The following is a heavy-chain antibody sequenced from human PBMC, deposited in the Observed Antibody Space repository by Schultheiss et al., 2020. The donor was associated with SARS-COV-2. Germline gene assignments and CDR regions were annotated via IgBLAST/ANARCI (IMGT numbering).Heavy chain of an antibody. CDR2: ISAYNGNT. D-gene: IGHD3-16*01. Sequence: ASVKVSCKASGGTFSSYAISWVRQAPGQGLEWMGWISAYNGNTNYAQKLQGRVTMTTDTSTSTAYMELRSLRSDDTAVYYCSRDGAHYYYGMDVWGQGTTVTVSS. V-gene: IGHV1-18*01. J-gene: IGHJ6*02. CDR3: SRDGAHYYYGMDV. CDR1: GGTFSSYA.